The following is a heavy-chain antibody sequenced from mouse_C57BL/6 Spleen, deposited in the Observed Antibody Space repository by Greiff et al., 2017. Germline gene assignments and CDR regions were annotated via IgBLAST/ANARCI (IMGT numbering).Heavy chain of an antibody. Sequence: EVQLQQSGPELVKPGASVKIPCKASGYTFTDYNMDWVKQSHGKSLEWIGDINPNNGGTTYNQKFKGKATLTVDKSSSTAYMELRSLASEDTAVYYCARCCSSSAWFAYWGQETLVTVSA. CDR2: INPNNGGT. V-gene: IGHV1-18*01. D-gene: IGHD1-1*01. CDR3: ARCCSSSAWFAY. J-gene: IGHJ3*01. CDR1: GYTFTDYN.